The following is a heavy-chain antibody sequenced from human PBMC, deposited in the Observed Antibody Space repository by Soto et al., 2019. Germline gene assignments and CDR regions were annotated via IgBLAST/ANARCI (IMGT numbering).Heavy chain of an antibody. Sequence: QVQLVESGGGLVKPGGSLRLSCATSGFTFSDYYMSWIRQAPGKGLEWVSYIGTRGNTKYYADSVRGRFTISRDNAKNSVYLQMNRLRADDRAVSYCARDWKEDYGEYYDYWGQGILVTVSS. CDR3: ARDWKEDYGEYYDY. CDR2: IGTRGNTK. V-gene: IGHV3-11*01. D-gene: IGHD4-17*01. CDR1: GFTFSDYY. J-gene: IGHJ4*02.